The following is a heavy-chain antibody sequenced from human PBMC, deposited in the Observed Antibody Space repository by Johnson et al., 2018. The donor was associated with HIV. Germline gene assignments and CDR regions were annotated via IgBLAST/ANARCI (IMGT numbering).Heavy chain of an antibody. D-gene: IGHD3-22*01. J-gene: IGHJ3*02. V-gene: IGHV3-20*04. Sequence: VQLVESGGGLVKPGGSLRLSCAASGFIFSDYYMSWVRQAPGKGLEWVSGINWNGGSTGYADSVKGRFTISRDNAKNSLYLQMNSLRAEDTALYYCARDLTHYYDSHDAFDIWGQGTMVTVSS. CDR1: GFIFSDYY. CDR2: INWNGGST. CDR3: ARDLTHYYDSHDAFDI.